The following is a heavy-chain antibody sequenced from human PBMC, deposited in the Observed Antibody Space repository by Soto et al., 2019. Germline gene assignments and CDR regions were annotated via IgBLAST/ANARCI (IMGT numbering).Heavy chain of an antibody. Sequence: QVQLVQSGAEVKKPGSSGKVSSKASGGTFGSYAITGVRQAPGQGLGWMGGIIPTFGTANYAQKFQGRVTITADESTSTAYMELSSLRSEDTAVYYCARGGHYYYGMDVWGQGTTVTVSS. CDR3: ARGGHYYYGMDV. CDR2: IIPTFGTA. V-gene: IGHV1-69*01. CDR1: GGTFGSYA. J-gene: IGHJ6*02.